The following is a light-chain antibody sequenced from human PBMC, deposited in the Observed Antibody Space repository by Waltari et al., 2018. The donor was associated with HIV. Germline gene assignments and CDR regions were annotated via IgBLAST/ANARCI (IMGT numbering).Light chain of an antibody. J-gene: IGLJ2*01. Sequence: QVVLTQAPSASASLGTSVNFTCTLSSGHSSYDIAWHQQPPGKGHRYLIKLHSDGGHNREDGIPGRFSGSSSGAERHLIISSLRSDDEADYYCQTWGSGIVIFGGGTKLTVL. CDR2: LHSDGGH. V-gene: IGLV4-69*01. CDR3: QTWGSGIVI. CDR1: SGHSSYD.